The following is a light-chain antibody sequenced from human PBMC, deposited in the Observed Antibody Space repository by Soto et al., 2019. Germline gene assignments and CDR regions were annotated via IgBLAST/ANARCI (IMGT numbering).Light chain of an antibody. CDR1: SSNIGTNT. CDR3: ASWDDSLNGPV. Sequence: QYVLTQPPSASGTPGQRVTISCSGSSSNIGTNTVNWYQHLPGTAPKLLIYSNNQRPSGVPDRFSGSKSATSASLAISGLHSEDEADYYCASWDDSLNGPVFGGGTKVTVL. J-gene: IGLJ2*01. CDR2: SNN. V-gene: IGLV1-44*01.